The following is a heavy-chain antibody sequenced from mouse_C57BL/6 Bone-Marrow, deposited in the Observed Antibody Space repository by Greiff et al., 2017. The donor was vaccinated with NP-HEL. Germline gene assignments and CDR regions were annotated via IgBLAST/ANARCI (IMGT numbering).Heavy chain of an antibody. CDR1: GYTFTSYW. J-gene: IGHJ3*01. CDR3: ARETYPYYYGSSQFAY. Sequence: QVQLQQSGAELVKPGASVKLSCKASGYTFTSYWMHWVKQRPGQGLEWIGYINPSSGYTKYNQKFKDKATLTADKSSSTAYMQLSSLTYEDSAVYYCARETYPYYYGSSQFAYWGQGTLVTVSA. CDR2: INPSSGYT. D-gene: IGHD1-1*01. V-gene: IGHV1-7*01.